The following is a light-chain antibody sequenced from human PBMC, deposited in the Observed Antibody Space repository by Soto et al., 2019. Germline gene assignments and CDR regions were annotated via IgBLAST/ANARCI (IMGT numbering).Light chain of an antibody. J-gene: IGLJ1*01. V-gene: IGLV2-8*01. CDR1: SSDVGAYDY. CDR2: EVN. Sequence: QSALTQPPSASGSPGQSVTLSCTGTSSDVGAYDYVCWYQQHPGKAPKLMIYEVNKRPSGVPDRFSGSKSGNTASLTVSGLQAGDEADYYCSSYTSSSTLVVFGTGTKLTVL. CDR3: SSYTSSSTLVV.